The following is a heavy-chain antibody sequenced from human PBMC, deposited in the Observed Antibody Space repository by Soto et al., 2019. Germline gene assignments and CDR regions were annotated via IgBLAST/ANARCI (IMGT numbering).Heavy chain of an antibody. CDR2: INQDGSGK. D-gene: IGHD3-3*01. CDR1: GFTFSSNW. Sequence: PGGSLRLSCAASGFTFSSNWMSWVRQAPGKGLEWVASINQDGSGKYYVHSVKGRFTISRDNAKKSLFLQLNSLRADDTAVYYCARDLGNYPLYDGDYYGLDVWGQGTTLTVSS. V-gene: IGHV3-7*03. J-gene: IGHJ6*02. CDR3: ARDLGNYPLYDGDYYGLDV.